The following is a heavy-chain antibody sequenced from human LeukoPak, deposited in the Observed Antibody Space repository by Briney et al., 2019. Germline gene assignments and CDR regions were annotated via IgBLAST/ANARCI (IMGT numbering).Heavy chain of an antibody. CDR2: IYHSGST. J-gene: IGHJ4*02. Sequence: SETPSLTCAVSGGSISSGGYSWSWIRQPPGKGLEWIGYIYHSGSTYYNPSLKSRVTISVDRSKNQFSLKPSSVTAADTAVYYCASGGDGFDYWGQGTLVTVSS. D-gene: IGHD2-21*02. CDR1: GGSISSGGYS. V-gene: IGHV4-30-2*01. CDR3: ASGGDGFDY.